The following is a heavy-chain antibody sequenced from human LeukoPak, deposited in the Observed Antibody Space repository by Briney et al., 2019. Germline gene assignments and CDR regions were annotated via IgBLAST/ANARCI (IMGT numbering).Heavy chain of an antibody. J-gene: IGHJ4*02. CDR3: ARRGYYYDSSGYYLGGFDY. Sequence: PGGSLRLSCAASGFTFSSYWMSWVRQAPGKGLEWVANIKQDGSEKYYVDSVKGRFTISRDNAKNSLYPQMNSLRAEDTAVYYCARRGYYYDSSGYYLGGFDYWGQGTLVTVSS. CDR1: GFTFSSYW. D-gene: IGHD3-22*01. V-gene: IGHV3-7*01. CDR2: IKQDGSEK.